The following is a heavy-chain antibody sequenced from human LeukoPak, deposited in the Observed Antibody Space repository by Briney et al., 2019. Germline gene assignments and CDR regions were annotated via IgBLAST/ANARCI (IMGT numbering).Heavy chain of an antibody. CDR1: GFTFSDYY. CDR3: ARGPYSSGSSADY. J-gene: IGHJ4*02. Sequence: GGSLRLSCAASGFTFSDYYMSWIRQAPGKGLEWVSYISSSDTYTNYADSVKGRFTISRDNAKNSLYLKMTSLRAEDTAVYYCARGPYSSGSSADYWGQGTLVTVSS. CDR2: ISSSDTYT. D-gene: IGHD6-19*01. V-gene: IGHV3-11*06.